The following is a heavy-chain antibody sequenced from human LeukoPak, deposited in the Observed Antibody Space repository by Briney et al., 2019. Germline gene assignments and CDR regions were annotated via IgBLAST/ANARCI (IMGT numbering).Heavy chain of an antibody. J-gene: IGHJ6*02. CDR1: GYTFTSYG. D-gene: IGHD4-17*01. CDR3: ARGDYGDYPYGMDV. CDR2: ISAYNGNT. V-gene: IGHV1-18*01. Sequence: ASVKVSCKASGYTFTSYGISWERQAPGQGLEWMGWISAYNGNTNYAQKLQGRVTMTTDTSTSTAYMELRSLRSDDTAVYYCARGDYGDYPYGMDVWGQGTTVTVSS.